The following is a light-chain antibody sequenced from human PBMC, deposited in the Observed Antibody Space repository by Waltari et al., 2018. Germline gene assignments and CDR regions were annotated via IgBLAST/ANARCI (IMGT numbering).Light chain of an antibody. CDR1: QGIRSD. Sequence: AIQMTQSPSSLSASVGDRVTTTCRASQGIRSDLGWYQQKHGQAPTLLIYAASTLQSGVPSRFSGRGSGTDFSLIISSLQPEDFATYYCLQDDNYPRTFGQGTKVEIK. J-gene: IGKJ1*01. V-gene: IGKV1-6*02. CDR2: AAS. CDR3: LQDDNYPRT.